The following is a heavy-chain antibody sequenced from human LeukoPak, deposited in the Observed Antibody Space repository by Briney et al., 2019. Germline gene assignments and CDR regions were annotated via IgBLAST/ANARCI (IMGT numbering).Heavy chain of an antibody. CDR2: IHYSGST. J-gene: IGHJ6*03. Sequence: SETLSLTCTVSGGSISSYYWSWIRRPPGKGLEWIGYIHYSGSTNYNPSLKSRVTISVDTSKNQFSLKLSSVTAADTAVYYCARRAPTMVRGVIGYYYYMDVWGKGTTVTISS. V-gene: IGHV4-59*12. CDR3: ARRAPTMVRGVIGYYYYMDV. D-gene: IGHD3-10*01. CDR1: GGSISSYY.